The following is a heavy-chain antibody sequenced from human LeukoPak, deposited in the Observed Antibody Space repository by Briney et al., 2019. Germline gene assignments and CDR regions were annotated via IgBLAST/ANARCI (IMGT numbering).Heavy chain of an antibody. J-gene: IGHJ3*02. Sequence: GGSLRLSCTASGFTFGDYAMSWFRQAPGKGLEWVGFIRSKDYGGTIEYAASVKGRFTISRDDSKSIAYLQMNSLKTEDTAVYYCTRDPIEGGGAFDIWGQGTMVTVSS. CDR1: GFTFGDYA. CDR3: TRDPIEGGGAFDI. V-gene: IGHV3-49*03. D-gene: IGHD2-15*01. CDR2: IRSKDYGGTI.